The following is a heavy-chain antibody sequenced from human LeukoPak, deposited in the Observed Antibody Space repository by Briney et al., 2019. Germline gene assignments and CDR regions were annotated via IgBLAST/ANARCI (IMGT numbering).Heavy chain of an antibody. J-gene: IGHJ4*02. CDR3: ARRQGCSSTSCPPDY. CDR2: IYPGDSDT. D-gene: IGHD2-2*01. Sequence: GESLKISCRGSGYIFNTYWIGWVRQLPGKGLEWMGIIYPGDSDTRYSPSFQGQVTMSADKSTNTAYLQWSSLKASDTAMYYCARRQGCSSTSCPPDYWGQGTLVTVSS. CDR1: GYIFNTYW. V-gene: IGHV5-51*01.